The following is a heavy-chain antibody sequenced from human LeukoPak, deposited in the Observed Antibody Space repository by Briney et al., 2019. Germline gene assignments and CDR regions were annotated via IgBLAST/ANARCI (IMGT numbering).Heavy chain of an antibody. CDR3: ATDMGAVVVPAAMRSYYYYYYGMDV. CDR1: GFTLSGYA. CDR2: IQYDGSNK. V-gene: IGHV3-30*02. D-gene: IGHD2-2*01. Sequence: GGSLRLSCAASGFTLSGYAMHWVRQAPGKGLEWVAFIQYDGSNKYGDSMKGRFTISRDNSKNTLYLQMSSLRSEDTAVYYCATDMGAVVVPAAMRSYYYYYYGMDVWGQGTTVTVSS. J-gene: IGHJ6*02.